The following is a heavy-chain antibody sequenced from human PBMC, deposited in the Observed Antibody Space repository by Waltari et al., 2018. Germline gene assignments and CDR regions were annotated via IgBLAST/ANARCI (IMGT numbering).Heavy chain of an antibody. V-gene: IGHV1-46*01. CDR3: ARDIVVVPAAMPPGALYYYGMDV. J-gene: IGHJ6*02. D-gene: IGHD2-2*01. CDR1: GYTFTSYY. Sequence: QVQLVQSGAEVKKPGASVKVSCKASGYTFTSYYMHWVRQAPGQGLEWMGIINPSGGSTSYAQKFQGRVTMTMDTSTSTVYMELSSLISEDTAVYYCARDIVVVPAAMPPGALYYYGMDVWGQGTTVTVSS. CDR2: INPSGGST.